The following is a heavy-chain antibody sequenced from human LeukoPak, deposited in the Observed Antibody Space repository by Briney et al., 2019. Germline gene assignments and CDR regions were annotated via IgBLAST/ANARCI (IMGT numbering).Heavy chain of an antibody. J-gene: IGHJ4*02. CDR3: ARGGLNTMYH. V-gene: IGHV3-7*04. CDR1: GFTFSSYW. Sequence: GGSLRLSCAVSGFTFSSYWMSWVRQAPGKGLEWVANIKPDGTENYYVHSVKGRFTISRDGAKNTLYLQMNSLRAADTAVYYWARGGLNTMYHWGEGSLVTVSS. CDR2: IKPDGTEN. D-gene: IGHD5-24*01.